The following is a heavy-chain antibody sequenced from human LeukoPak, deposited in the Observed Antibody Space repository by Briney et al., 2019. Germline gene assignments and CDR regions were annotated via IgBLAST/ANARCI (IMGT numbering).Heavy chain of an antibody. CDR1: GFTFSSYA. J-gene: IGHJ4*02. Sequence: GGSLRLSCAASGFTFSSYAMHWVRQAPGKGLERVAVISYDGSNKYYADSVKGRFTISRDNSKNTLYLQMNSLRAEDTAVYYCARGDIVVVVAATPEFLDYWGQGTLVTVSS. CDR3: ARGDIVVVVAATPEFLDY. CDR2: ISYDGSNK. D-gene: IGHD2-15*01. V-gene: IGHV3-30-3*01.